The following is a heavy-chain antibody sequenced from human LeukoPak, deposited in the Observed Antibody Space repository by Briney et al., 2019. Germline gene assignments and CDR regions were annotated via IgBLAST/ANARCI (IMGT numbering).Heavy chain of an antibody. D-gene: IGHD3-10*01. CDR1: GYTFTSYD. V-gene: IGHV1-8*01. CDR3: VRGGLLWFGELSHYDY. J-gene: IGHJ4*02. Sequence: GASVKVSCKASGYTFTSYDINWVRQATGQGLEWMGWMNPNSGNTGYAQKFQGRVTMTRNTSISTAYMELSSLRSEDTAVYYCVRGGLLWFGELSHYDYWGQGTLVTVSS. CDR2: MNPNSGNT.